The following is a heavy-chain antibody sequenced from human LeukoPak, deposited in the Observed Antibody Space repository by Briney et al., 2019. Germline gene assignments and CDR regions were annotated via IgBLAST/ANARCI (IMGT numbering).Heavy chain of an antibody. CDR2: IRSKIDGGAT. CDR3: YTSIADY. J-gene: IGHJ4*02. CDR1: GFNVNNAW. V-gene: IGHV3-15*07. D-gene: IGHD2-21*01. Sequence: GGSLRLSCAASGFNVNNAWMSWVRQAPGKGLEWVGRIRSKIDGGATDYAAPVKGRFTISRDDSKNTLYLQINSLKIEDTAMYYCYTSIADYWGQGTLVTVSS.